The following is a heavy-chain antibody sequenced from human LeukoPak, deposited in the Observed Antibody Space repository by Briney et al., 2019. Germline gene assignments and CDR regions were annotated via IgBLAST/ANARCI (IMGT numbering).Heavy chain of an antibody. CDR2: ISSSGSTI. J-gene: IGHJ3*02. CDR3: AGEGPFGGAFDI. CDR1: GFTFSGHN. Sequence: GGSLRLSCAASGFTFSGHNMNWVRQAPGKGLEWVSYISSSGSTIYYADSVKGRFTISRDNAKNSLYLQMNSLRAEDTAVYYCAGEGPFGGAFDIWGQGTMVTVSS. V-gene: IGHV3-48*04. D-gene: IGHD4-23*01.